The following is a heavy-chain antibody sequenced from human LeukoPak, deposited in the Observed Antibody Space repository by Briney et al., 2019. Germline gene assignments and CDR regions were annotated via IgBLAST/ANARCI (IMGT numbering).Heavy chain of an antibody. D-gene: IGHD1-26*01. CDR1: GFRVSSNY. CDR2: LYIGGNT. Sequence: GGSLRLSCVASGFRVSSNYVAWVRQAPGKGLEWVSVLYIGGNTYYGDFVKGRFTISRDNSRNTLYLQMNSLRVDDTAVYYCARELAVGAITEYFQDWGQGTLVTVSS. V-gene: IGHV3-53*01. J-gene: IGHJ1*01. CDR3: ARELAVGAITEYFQD.